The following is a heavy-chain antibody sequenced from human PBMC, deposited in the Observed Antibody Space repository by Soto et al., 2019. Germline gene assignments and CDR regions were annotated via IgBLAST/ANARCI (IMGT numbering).Heavy chain of an antibody. CDR1: GFTVSDHY. D-gene: IGHD2-21*01. CDR2: IYPGGNP. J-gene: IGHJ4*02. V-gene: IGHV3-66*01. Sequence: DVQVVESGGGLVQPGGSLRLSCTVSGFTVSDHYMSWVRQAPGKGLEWVSVIYPGGNPYYPASVKGRFTISRDDSRNTLHLQMNNLRVEDTAVYYCARPTDPDWGGECYSCPLDYWGQGSLVTVSP. CDR3: ARPTDPDWGGECYSCPLDY.